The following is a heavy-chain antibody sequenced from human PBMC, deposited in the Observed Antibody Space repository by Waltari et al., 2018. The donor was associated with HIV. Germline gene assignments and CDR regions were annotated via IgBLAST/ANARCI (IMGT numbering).Heavy chain of an antibody. CDR2: SFYGGDT. CDR1: GDSLINYS. D-gene: IGHD1-26*01. CDR3: ARPIRGSGVGAFHV. J-gene: IGHJ6*02. Sequence: QVHPPESGPGLVKPSEALSLTRSGAGDSLINYSWSWVRQSPEKGLEWIGYSFYGGDTNYNPSLKSRATISIDPSASQLSLKINSVTAADSGVYYCARPIRGSGVGAFHVWGQGTTVIVSS. V-gene: IGHV4-59*08.